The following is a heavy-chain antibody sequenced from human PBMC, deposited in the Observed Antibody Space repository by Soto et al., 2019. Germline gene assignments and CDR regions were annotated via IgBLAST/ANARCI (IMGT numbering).Heavy chain of an antibody. Sequence: PGGSLRLSCAASGFIFSTSAMGWVRQAPGKGLEWVSAISGTGGDTYYADSVKGRFTISRDNSKNTLDLQMNSLREEDTAVYYCAAETKSYFYGMDVWGQGTTVTVSS. J-gene: IGHJ6*02. CDR3: AAETKSYFYGMDV. CDR1: GFIFSTSA. V-gene: IGHV3-23*01. CDR2: ISGTGGDT.